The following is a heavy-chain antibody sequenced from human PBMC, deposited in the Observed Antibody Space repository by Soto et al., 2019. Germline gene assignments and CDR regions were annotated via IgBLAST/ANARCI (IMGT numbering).Heavy chain of an antibody. CDR3: VREASPGAFDF. CDR2: IYYSGST. CDR1: GVSINSGDYF. Sequence: SETLSLTCTVSGVSINSGDYFWIWIRQPPGKGLEWIGYIYYSGSTYYNPSLRSRLSMSADTSKNQFSLKLSSVSAADTAVYYCVREASPGAFDFWGQGTMVTVS. J-gene: IGHJ3*01. V-gene: IGHV4-30-4*01.